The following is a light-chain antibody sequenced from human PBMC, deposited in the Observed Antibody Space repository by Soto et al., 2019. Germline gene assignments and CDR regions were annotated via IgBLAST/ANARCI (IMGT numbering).Light chain of an antibody. V-gene: IGLV2-14*01. Sequence: QSALTQPASVSGSPGQSITISCTGTSSDVGGYNYVSWYQQHPGKAPKLMIYDVSNRSSGVSNRFSGSKSGNTAALTMSGLQAEDEADYYCSSYTSSSTLGVFGTGTKLTVL. J-gene: IGLJ1*01. CDR2: DVS. CDR3: SSYTSSSTLGV. CDR1: SSDVGGYNY.